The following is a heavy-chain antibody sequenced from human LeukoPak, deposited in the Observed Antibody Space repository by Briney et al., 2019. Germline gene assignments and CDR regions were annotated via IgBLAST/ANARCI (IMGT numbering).Heavy chain of an antibody. CDR3: ASGLELDY. CDR1: GFTFSNYA. CDR2: ISGSAHKI. V-gene: IGHV3-23*01. Sequence: GGSLRLSCVASGFTFSNYAMSWVRQAPEKGLDWVSVISGSAHKIRYADSVKGRFTISRDNAKNSLYLQMNSLRAEDTAVYYCASGLELDYWGQGTLVTVSS. J-gene: IGHJ4*02. D-gene: IGHD6-25*01.